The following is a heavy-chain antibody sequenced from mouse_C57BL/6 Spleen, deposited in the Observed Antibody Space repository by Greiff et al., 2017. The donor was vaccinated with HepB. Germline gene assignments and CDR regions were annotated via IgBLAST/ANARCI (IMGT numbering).Heavy chain of an antibody. CDR2: IYPGDGDT. Sequence: QVQLQQSGPELVKPGASVKISCKASGYAFSSSWMNWVKQRPGKGLEWIGRIYPGDGDTNYNGKFKGKATLTADKSSSTAYMQISSLTSEDSAVYCCARDSWDGFAYWGQGTLVTVSA. V-gene: IGHV1-82*01. D-gene: IGHD3-2*01. CDR3: ARDSWDGFAY. J-gene: IGHJ3*01. CDR1: GYAFSSSW.